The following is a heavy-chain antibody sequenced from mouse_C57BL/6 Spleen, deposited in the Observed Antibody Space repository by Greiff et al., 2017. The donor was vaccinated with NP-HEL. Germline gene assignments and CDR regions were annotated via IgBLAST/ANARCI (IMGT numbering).Heavy chain of an antibody. D-gene: IGHD2-14*01. V-gene: IGHV2-6-1*01. CDR3: ARHGYDGGGIDY. CDR2: IWSDGST. CDR1: GFSLTSYG. J-gene: IGHJ2*01. Sequence: VKLEESGPGLVAPSQSLSITCTVSGFSLTSYGVHWVRQPPGKGLEWLVVIWSDGSTTYNSALKSRLSISKDNSKSQVFLKMNSLQTDDTAMYYCARHGYDGGGIDYWGQGTTLTVSS.